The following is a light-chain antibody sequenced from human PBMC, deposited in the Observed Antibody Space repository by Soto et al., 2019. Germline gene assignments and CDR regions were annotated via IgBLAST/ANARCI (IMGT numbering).Light chain of an antibody. Sequence: EIVMTQSPATLSVSPGERATLSCRASQNIDNKLVWYQQKPGQVPRLLIYDASTRATGIPARFSGSGSGTEFTLTISRLQSEDFAFYSCQQFHYWWTFGQGTKVEIK. V-gene: IGKV3-15*01. CDR3: QQFHYWWT. J-gene: IGKJ1*01. CDR2: DAS. CDR1: QNIDNK.